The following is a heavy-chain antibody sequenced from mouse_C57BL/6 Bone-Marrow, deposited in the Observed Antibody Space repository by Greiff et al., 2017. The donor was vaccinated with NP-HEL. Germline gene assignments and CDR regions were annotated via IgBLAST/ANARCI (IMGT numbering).Heavy chain of an antibody. Sequence: VQLQQSGAELVKPGASVKMSCKASGYTFTTYSIEWVKQNHGKSLEWIGNFHPYNDDTKYNEKFKGKATLTVEKSSSTVYLELSRLTSDDSAVYYGARRNVYYGSLFDYWGQGTTLTVSS. V-gene: IGHV1-47*01. D-gene: IGHD1-1*01. CDR1: GYTFTTYS. CDR3: ARRNVYYGSLFDY. CDR2: FHPYNDDT. J-gene: IGHJ2*01.